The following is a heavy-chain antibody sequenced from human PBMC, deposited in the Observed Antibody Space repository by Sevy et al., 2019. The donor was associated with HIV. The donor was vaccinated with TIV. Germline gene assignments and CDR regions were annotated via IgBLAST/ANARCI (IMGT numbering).Heavy chain of an antibody. CDR2: TSYDGNKE. Sequence: GGSLRLSCVASGFSFRSHTMHWVRQAPGKGPEWVAVTSYDGNKEHYVDSVKGRFTVSRDNSKYTLYLEMYTLRAEDTAVYYCVRDFDRSVSFKYYYGMDVWGQGTTVTVSS. CDR1: GFSFRSHT. J-gene: IGHJ6*02. V-gene: IGHV3-30-3*01. CDR3: VRDFDRSVSFKYYYGMDV. D-gene: IGHD3-22*01.